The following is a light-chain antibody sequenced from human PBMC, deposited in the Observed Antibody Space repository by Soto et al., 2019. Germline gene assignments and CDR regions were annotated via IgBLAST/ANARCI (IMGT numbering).Light chain of an antibody. CDR2: GAT. CDR3: QESSSGPPFT. CDR1: QSISIY. Sequence: DIQMTQSPSSLSASVGDRVTIACRATQSISIYLNWYQQKPGKAPKLLIYGATTLQSGVPSRFSADGSGTDFKLTISSLQPEDFATYYCQESSSGPPFTFGPGTKVDIK. J-gene: IGKJ3*01. V-gene: IGKV1-39*01.